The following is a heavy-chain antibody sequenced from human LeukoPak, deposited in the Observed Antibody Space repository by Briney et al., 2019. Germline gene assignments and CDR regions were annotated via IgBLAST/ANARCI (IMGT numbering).Heavy chain of an antibody. Sequence: SVKVSCKASGGTFSSYAISWMRQAPGQGLEWMGGIIPIFGTANYAQKFQGRVTITADESTSTAYMELSSLRSEDTAVYYCASIRSGSYRNFDYWGQGTLVTVSS. CDR3: ASIRSGSYRNFDY. CDR2: IIPIFGTA. CDR1: GGTFSSYA. J-gene: IGHJ4*02. D-gene: IGHD1-26*01. V-gene: IGHV1-69*13.